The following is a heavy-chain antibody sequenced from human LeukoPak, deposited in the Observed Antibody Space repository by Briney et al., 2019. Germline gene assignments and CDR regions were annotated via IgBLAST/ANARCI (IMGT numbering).Heavy chain of an antibody. D-gene: IGHD6-19*01. CDR2: IYHSGST. Sequence: SETLSLTCAVSGVSISSGGYSWSWIRQPPGRGLEWIGYIYHSGSTYYNPSLKSRVTISVDRSKNQFSLKLSSVTAADTAVYYCARGIAVAAEGYGMDVWGQGTTATVSS. CDR1: GVSISSGGYS. J-gene: IGHJ6*02. CDR3: ARGIAVAAEGYGMDV. V-gene: IGHV4-30-2*01.